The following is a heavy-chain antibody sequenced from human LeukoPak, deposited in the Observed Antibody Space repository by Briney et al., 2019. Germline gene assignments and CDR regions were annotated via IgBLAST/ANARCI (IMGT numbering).Heavy chain of an antibody. Sequence: ASVKVSCKASGYTFTGYYMNWVRQAPGQGLAWMGWINPNSGGTNYAQKFQGRVTMTRDTSISTAYMELSRLRSDDTAVYYCARDLYAVAGTDYWGQGTLVTVSS. D-gene: IGHD6-19*01. V-gene: IGHV1-2*02. CDR1: GYTFTGYY. CDR3: ARDLYAVAGTDY. CDR2: INPNSGGT. J-gene: IGHJ4*02.